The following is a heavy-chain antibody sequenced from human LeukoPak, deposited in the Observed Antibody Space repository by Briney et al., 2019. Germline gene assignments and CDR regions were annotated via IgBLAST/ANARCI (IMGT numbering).Heavy chain of an antibody. J-gene: IGHJ4*02. CDR2: IYYSGST. V-gene: IGHV4-39*01. CDR3: ARHRTLYSSPSYFDY. CDR1: GGSISSSSYY. Sequence: SETLSLTCTVSGGSISSSSYYWGWIRQPPGKGLAWIGSIYYSGSTYYNPSLKSRVTISVDTSKNQFSLKLSSVTAADTAVYYCARHRTLYSSPSYFDYWGQGTLVTVSS. D-gene: IGHD6-13*01.